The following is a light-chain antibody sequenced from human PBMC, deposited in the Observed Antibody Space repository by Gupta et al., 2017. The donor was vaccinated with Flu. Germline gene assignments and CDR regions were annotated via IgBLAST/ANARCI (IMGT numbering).Light chain of an antibody. CDR1: QSLVYIDGNTY. V-gene: IGKV2-30*01. Sequence: DVVMTQSPLSLPVTLGQPASISCRSSQSLVYIDGNTYLSWFQQRPGQSPRRLIYKVSNRDSGVPDRFSGSESGTDFTLKISRVEAEDVGVYYCRQCTHWPPTFGQGTKVEIK. J-gene: IGKJ1*01. CDR2: KVS. CDR3: RQCTHWPPT.